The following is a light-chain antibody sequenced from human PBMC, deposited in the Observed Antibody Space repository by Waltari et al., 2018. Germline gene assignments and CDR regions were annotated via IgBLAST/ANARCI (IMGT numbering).Light chain of an antibody. J-gene: IGKJ2*01. CDR2: DAS. CDR3: QQRSNWRYT. CDR1: QSVSSY. Sequence: EIVLTQSPATLSSSPGERATLSCRDSQSVSSYLAWYQQKPGQTPRLLIYDASNRATGIPARFSGSGAGTDFTLTISSLEPEDFAVYYCQQRSNWRYTFGQGTKLEIK. V-gene: IGKV3-11*01.